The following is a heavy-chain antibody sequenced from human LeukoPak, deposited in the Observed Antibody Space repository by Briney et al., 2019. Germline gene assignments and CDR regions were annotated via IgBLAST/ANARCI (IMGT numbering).Heavy chain of an antibody. CDR1: GFTFSNAW. CDR2: IKSKSDGGTT. Sequence: GGSLRLSCVASGFTFSNAWMNWVRQAPGKGLEWVGRIKSKSDGGTTDYAAPVKGKFTISRDDSKNTLYLQMNSLKTEDTAVYYCTTSGYYDSSGYEFDYWGQGTLVTVSS. D-gene: IGHD3-22*01. V-gene: IGHV3-15*01. CDR3: TTSGYYDSSGYEFDY. J-gene: IGHJ4*02.